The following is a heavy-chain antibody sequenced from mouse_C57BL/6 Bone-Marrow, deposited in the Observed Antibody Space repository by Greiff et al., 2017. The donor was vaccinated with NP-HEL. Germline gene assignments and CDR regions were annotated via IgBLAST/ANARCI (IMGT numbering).Heavy chain of an antibody. CDR2: INYDGSST. CDR3: ARVPWPYAMDY. CDR1: GFTFSDYY. Sequence: EVQRVESEGGLVQPGSSMKLSCTASGFTFSDYYMAWVRQVPEKGLEWVANINYDGSSTYYLDSLKSRFIISRDNAKNILYLQMSSLKSEDTATYYCARVPWPYAMDYWGQGTSVTVSS. V-gene: IGHV5-16*01. J-gene: IGHJ4*01.